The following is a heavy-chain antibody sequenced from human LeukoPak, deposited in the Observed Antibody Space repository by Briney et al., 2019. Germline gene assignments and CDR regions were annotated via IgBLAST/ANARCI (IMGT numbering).Heavy chain of an antibody. CDR2: INQGGSDK. CDR3: TRPGYSSSWSAFDI. CDR1: GFTFSGHW. D-gene: IGHD6-13*01. Sequence: GGSLRLSCAASGFTFSGHWMSWVRQAPGKGLEWVANINQGGSDKYYVDSVKGRFTISRDNANNLLYLQMHSLRGEDTAVYYCTRPGYSSSWSAFDIWGQGTMVTVSS. J-gene: IGHJ3*02. V-gene: IGHV3-7*01.